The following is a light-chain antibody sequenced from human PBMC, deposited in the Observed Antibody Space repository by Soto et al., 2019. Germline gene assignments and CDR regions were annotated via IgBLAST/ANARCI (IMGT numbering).Light chain of an antibody. CDR1: HSLLYSDVNTY. Sequence: DVVMTQSPLSLPVALGQPASISCRSSHSLLYSDVNTYLTWFHQRPGQSPRRLIYKVSSRDSGVPARCSGSGSGTDFSHKISMLEADAVGVYSCLQGKHWPLTFGGGTKVEIK. CDR2: KVS. V-gene: IGKV2-30*01. CDR3: LQGKHWPLT. J-gene: IGKJ4*01.